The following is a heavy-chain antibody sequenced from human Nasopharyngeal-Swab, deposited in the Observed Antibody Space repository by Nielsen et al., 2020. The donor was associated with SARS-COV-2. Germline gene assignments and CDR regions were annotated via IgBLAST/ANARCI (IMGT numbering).Heavy chain of an antibody. Sequence: GESLKISCKGSGYSFTSYWISWVRQMPGKGLEWMGRIDPSDSYTNYSPSFQGHVTISADKSISTAYLQWSSLKASDTAMYYCASFSSGTIPSVDYWGQGTLVTVSS. CDR2: IDPSDSYT. J-gene: IGHJ4*02. CDR3: ASFSSGTIPSVDY. D-gene: IGHD1-7*01. V-gene: IGHV5-10-1*01. CDR1: GYSFTSYW.